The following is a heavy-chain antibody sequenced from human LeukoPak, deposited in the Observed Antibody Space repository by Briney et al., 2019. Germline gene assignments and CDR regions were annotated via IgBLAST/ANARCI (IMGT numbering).Heavy chain of an antibody. CDR3: ASKEVFDY. CDR1: GFTFSSYG. V-gene: IGHV3-30*03. J-gene: IGHJ4*02. Sequence: GRSLRLSCAASGFTFSSYGMHWVRQAPGKGLEWVAVISYDGSNKYYADSVKGRFTISRDNAKNTLYLQMNSLTAEDTAVYYCASKEVFDYWGQGTLVTVSS. CDR2: ISYDGSNK.